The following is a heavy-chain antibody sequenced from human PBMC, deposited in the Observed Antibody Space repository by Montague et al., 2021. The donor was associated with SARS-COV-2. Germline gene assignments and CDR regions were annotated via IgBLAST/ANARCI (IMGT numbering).Heavy chain of an antibody. V-gene: IGHV4-31*03. CDR1: SGSISTGHH. CDR2: IHYSGST. Sequence: TLSLTCSVSSGSISTGHHWSWIRQHPMKGLEWIGYIHYSGSTYYNPSFMGRVTISIDTAKNQFSLELISMTAADTAVYYCARDHGQWFGELWGHGLDVWGQGAMVIVSS. J-gene: IGHJ6*02. D-gene: IGHD3-10*01. CDR3: ARDHGQWFGELWGHGLDV.